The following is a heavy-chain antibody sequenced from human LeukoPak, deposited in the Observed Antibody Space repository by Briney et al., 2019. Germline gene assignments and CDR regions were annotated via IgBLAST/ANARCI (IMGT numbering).Heavy chain of an antibody. CDR3: AKGRKGGPITIFDY. D-gene: IGHD3-3*01. V-gene: IGHV3-23*01. J-gene: IGHJ4*02. CDR1: GFTFSSYA. CDR2: ISGSGGST. Sequence: GGSLRLSCAASGFTFSSYAMSWVRQAPGKGLEWVSAISGSGGSTYYADSVKSRFTISRDNSKNTLYLQMNSLRAEDTAVYYCAKGRKGGPITIFDYWGQGTLVTVSS.